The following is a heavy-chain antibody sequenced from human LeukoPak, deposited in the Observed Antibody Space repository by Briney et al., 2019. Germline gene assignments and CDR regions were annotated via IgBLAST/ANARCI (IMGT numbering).Heavy chain of an antibody. Sequence: GGSLRLSCAASGFTFSSYEMNWVRQAPGKGLEWVSYIGRSGSPIYYADSVKGRFTMSRDNAKNSLYLQMNSLRAEDTAVYYCARYIYGLDYWGPGNVVTVSS. CDR3: ARYIYGLDY. D-gene: IGHD5-18*01. CDR2: IGRSGSPI. CDR1: GFTFSSYE. J-gene: IGHJ4*02. V-gene: IGHV3-48*03.